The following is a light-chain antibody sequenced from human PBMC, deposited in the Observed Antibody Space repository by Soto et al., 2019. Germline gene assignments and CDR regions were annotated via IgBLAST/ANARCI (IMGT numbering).Light chain of an antibody. J-gene: IGKJ2*01. Sequence: EIVMTQSPATLSVSPGERATLSCRASQSVSSNLAWYQQKPGQAPRLLIYGASTRATGIPARFSGSGSGTEFTLTISSLQYEDFEVYYCQQYNNWPYPFGQGTKLAIK. V-gene: IGKV3-15*01. CDR2: GAS. CDR3: QQYNNWPYP. CDR1: QSVSSN.